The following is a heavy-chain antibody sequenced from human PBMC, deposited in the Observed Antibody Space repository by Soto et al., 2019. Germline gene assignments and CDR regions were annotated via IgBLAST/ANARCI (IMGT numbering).Heavy chain of an antibody. J-gene: IGHJ4*02. CDR1: GFTFNNYA. CDR3: AKGDRSSGYPSFDC. V-gene: IGHV3-23*01. D-gene: IGHD3-22*01. CDR2: ISGSGDTT. Sequence: PGGSLRLSCEVSGFTFNNYAMGWVRQTPGKGLEWVSVISGSGDTTYYADSAKGRFTISRDNSKNTLYLQMNSLRAEDTAVYYCAKGDRSSGYPSFDCWGQGTLVTVSS.